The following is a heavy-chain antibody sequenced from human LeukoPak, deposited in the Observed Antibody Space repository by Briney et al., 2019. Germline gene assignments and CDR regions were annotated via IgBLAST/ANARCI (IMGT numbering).Heavy chain of an antibody. CDR2: TI. CDR1: GFTFSSYE. Sequence: GGSLRLSCAASGFTFSSYEMNWVSTIYYADSVKGRFTISRDNAKNSLYLQMNSLRAEDTAVYYCARGFGGYNYDWGQGTLVTVSS. CDR3: ARGFGGYNYD. D-gene: IGHD5-24*01. V-gene: IGHV3-48*03. J-gene: IGHJ4*02.